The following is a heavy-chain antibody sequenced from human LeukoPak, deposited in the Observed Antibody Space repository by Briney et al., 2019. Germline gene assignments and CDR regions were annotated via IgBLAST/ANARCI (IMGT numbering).Heavy chain of an antibody. CDR1: GYTFTGYY. J-gene: IGHJ4*02. D-gene: IGHD6-13*01. Sequence: GASVKVSCKASGYTFTGYYMHWVRQAPGQGLEWMGWISAYNGNTNYAQKLQGRVTMTTDTSTSTAYMELRSLRSDDTAVYYCARETVDSSSFDYWGQGTLVTVSS. CDR2: ISAYNGNT. CDR3: ARETVDSSSFDY. V-gene: IGHV1-18*04.